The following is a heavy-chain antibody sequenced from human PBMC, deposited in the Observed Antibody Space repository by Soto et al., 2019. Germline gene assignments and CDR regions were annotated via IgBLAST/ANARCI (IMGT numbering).Heavy chain of an antibody. Sequence: QITLKESGPTLVKPTQTLTLTCTFSAFSLSTRGVGVGWIRQPPGKALEWLALIYWDDDKRYSPSLRSRLTIIKGTSKNPVVTSMNNVDPMDTTTYYCIQSRCGGECLRCYLSYYHYGMDVWGQGTPVTVSS. V-gene: IGHV2-5*02. CDR1: AFSLSTRGVG. CDR2: IYWDDDK. D-gene: IGHD2-21*01. CDR3: IQSRCGGECLRCYLSYYHYGMDV. J-gene: IGHJ6*02.